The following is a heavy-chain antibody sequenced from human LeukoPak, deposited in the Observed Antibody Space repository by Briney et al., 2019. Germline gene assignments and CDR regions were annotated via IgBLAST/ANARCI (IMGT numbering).Heavy chain of an antibody. V-gene: IGHV4-61*02. J-gene: IGHJ4*02. CDR2: IYTSGST. CDR3: AAENTYDSGTYYFPSDY. D-gene: IGHD3-10*01. Sequence: PSETLSLTCTVSGGSTSSGTYYWSWIRQPAGKGLEWIGRIYTSGSTNYNPSLKSRVSISVDTSKNQFSLKLSSVTAADTAVYYCAAENTYDSGTYYFPSDYWGQGTLVTVSS. CDR1: GGSTSSGTYY.